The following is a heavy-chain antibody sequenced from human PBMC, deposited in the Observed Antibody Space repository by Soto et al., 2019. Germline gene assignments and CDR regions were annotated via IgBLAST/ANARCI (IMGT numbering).Heavy chain of an antibody. CDR1: GGSISSSNW. V-gene: IGHV4-4*02. D-gene: IGHD2-2*01. CDR3: ARGEGEDSSTSCYRRNGPCQKDWWFDP. CDR2: IYHSGST. Sequence: SETLSLTCAVSGGSISSSNWWSWVRQPPGKGLEWIGEIYHSGSTNYNPSLKSRVTISVDKSKNQFSLKLSSVTAADTAVYYCARGEGEDSSTSCYRRNGPCQKDWWFDPWGQGTLVTVSS. J-gene: IGHJ5*02.